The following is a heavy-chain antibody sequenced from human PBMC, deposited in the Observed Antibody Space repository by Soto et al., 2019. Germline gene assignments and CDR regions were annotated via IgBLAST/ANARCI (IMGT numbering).Heavy chain of an antibody. J-gene: IGHJ3*02. CDR2: INAGNGNT. CDR3: ERTPGRRADDPFDI. CDR1: GYTSTTYG. Sequence: ASVKVSCKAFGYTSTTYGMHWVRQAAGQSLEWMGWINAGNGNTKYSQKFQGRVTITRDTSASTAYMELSSLRSEDTAVYFCERTPGRRADDPFDIWGQGTMVTVSS. V-gene: IGHV1-3*01.